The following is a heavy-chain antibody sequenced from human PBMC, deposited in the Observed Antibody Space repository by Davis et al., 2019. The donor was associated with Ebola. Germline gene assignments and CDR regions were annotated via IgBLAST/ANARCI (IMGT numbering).Heavy chain of an antibody. V-gene: IGHV3-7*01. D-gene: IGHD6-13*01. CDR1: GFTFSSYW. CDR3: ARGPSTGNSFSY. J-gene: IGHJ4*02. CDR2: IKQDGSEK. Sequence: GESLKISCAASGFTFSSYWMSWVRQAPGKGLEWVANIKQDGSEKYYVDSVEGRFTISRDNAKNSLYLQMNSLRAEDTAVYYCARGPSTGNSFSYLGQGTLVTVSS.